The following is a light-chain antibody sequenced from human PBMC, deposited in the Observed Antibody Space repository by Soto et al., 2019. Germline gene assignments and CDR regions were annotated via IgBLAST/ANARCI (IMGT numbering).Light chain of an antibody. J-gene: IGLJ2*01. CDR2: EVT. CDR1: SSDVGGYNY. V-gene: IGLV2-11*01. Sequence: QSALTQPRSVSGSPGQSVTISCTGTSSDVGGYNYVSWYQQHPGKAPKLMIYEVTKRPSGVPDRFSGSKSGNTASLTISGLQAEDEADYYCCSYAGSDMDVFGGGTKLTVL. CDR3: CSYAGSDMDV.